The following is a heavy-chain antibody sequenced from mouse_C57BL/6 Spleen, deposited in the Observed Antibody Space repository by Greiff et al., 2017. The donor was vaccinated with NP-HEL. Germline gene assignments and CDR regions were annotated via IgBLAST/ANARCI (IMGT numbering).Heavy chain of an antibody. D-gene: IGHD1-1*01. CDR3: ARNYYGSKDWFAY. CDR1: GYTFTGYW. CDR2: ILPGSGST. V-gene: IGHV1-9*01. J-gene: IGHJ3*01. Sequence: QVQLQQSGAELMKPGASVKLSCKATGYTFTGYWIEWVKQRPGHGLEWIGEILPGSGSTNYNEKFKGKATFTADTSSNTAYMQLSSLTTEDSAIYYCARNYYGSKDWFAYWGQGTLVTVSA.